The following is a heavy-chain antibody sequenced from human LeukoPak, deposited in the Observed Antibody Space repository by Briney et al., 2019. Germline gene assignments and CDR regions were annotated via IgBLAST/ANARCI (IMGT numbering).Heavy chain of an antibody. CDR2: ISNSDGTT. V-gene: IGHV3-11*04. Sequence: GGSLRLSCAAAGFTFSDDYMTWIRQAPGKGLEGVSYISNSDGTTYYADFVRGRFTISRDNAKKSLYLQMNSLTVEDTAVYYCARGGSYSCLDYWGQGTLVTVSS. D-gene: IGHD3-10*01. CDR1: GFTFSDDY. CDR3: ARGGSYSCLDY. J-gene: IGHJ4*02.